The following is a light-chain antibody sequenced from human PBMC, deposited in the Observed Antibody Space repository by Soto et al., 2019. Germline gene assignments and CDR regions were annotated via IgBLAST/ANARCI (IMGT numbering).Light chain of an antibody. Sequence: QSVLTQPPSVSGAPGQRVTISCTGSSSNIGAGYDVHWYQQLPGTAPKLLIYDNSNRPSGVPDRFSASKSGTSASLAITGLQAEDEADYYCQSYDSSLSGWLFGGGTKLTVL. CDR2: DNS. CDR3: QSYDSSLSGWL. V-gene: IGLV1-40*01. CDR1: SSNIGAGYD. J-gene: IGLJ2*01.